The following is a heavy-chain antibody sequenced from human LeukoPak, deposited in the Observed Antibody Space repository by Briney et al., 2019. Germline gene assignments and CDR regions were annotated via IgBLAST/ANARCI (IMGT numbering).Heavy chain of an antibody. Sequence: ASVKVSCKASGYTFTSYYMHWVRQAPGQGLEWMGRINPNSGGTNYAQKFQGRVTMTRDTSISTAYMELSRLRSDDTAVYYCARDQLILRRYYYGMDVWGQGTTVTVSS. J-gene: IGHJ6*02. D-gene: IGHD3-3*01. CDR2: INPNSGGT. CDR3: ARDQLILRRYYYGMDV. V-gene: IGHV1-2*06. CDR1: GYTFTSYY.